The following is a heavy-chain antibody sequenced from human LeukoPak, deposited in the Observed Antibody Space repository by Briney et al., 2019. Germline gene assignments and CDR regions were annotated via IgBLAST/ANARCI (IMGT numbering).Heavy chain of an antibody. CDR1: GFTFSSYA. J-gene: IGHJ3*02. D-gene: IGHD3-10*01. CDR2: ISYDGSNK. V-gene: IGHV3-30-3*01. CDR3: ARAITMVRGVIDAFDI. Sequence: PGRSLRLSCAASGFTFSSYAMHWVRQAPGKGLEWVAVISYDGSNKYYADSVKGRFTISRDNSKNTLYLQMNSLRAEDTAVYYCARAITMVRGVIDAFDIWGQGTMVTVSS.